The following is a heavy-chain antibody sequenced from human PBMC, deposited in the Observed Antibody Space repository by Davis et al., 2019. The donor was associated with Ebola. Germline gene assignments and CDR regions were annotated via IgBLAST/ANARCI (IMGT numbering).Heavy chain of an antibody. CDR3: ARAGDFHPYYGMDV. J-gene: IGHJ6*02. D-gene: IGHD7-27*01. CDR1: GFTFSSYE. CDR2: ISSSSSTI. Sequence: GESLKISCAASGFTFSSYEMSWVRQAPGKGLEWVSYISSSSSTIYYADSVKGRFTISRDNAKNSLYLQMNSLRDEDTAVYYCARAGDFHPYYGMDVWGQGTTVTVSS. V-gene: IGHV3-48*02.